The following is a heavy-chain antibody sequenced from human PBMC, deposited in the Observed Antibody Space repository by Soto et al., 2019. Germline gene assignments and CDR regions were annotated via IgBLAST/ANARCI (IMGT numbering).Heavy chain of an antibody. CDR2: INHSGST. CDR1: GGSFSGYY. Sequence: SETLSLTCAVYGGSFSGYYWSWIRQPPGKGLEWIGEINHSGSTNYNPSLKSRVTISVDTSKNQFSLKLSSVTAADTAVYYCARGRYSSSWYRRNPYFDYWGQGALVTVSS. V-gene: IGHV4-34*01. CDR3: ARGRYSSSWYRRNPYFDY. D-gene: IGHD6-13*01. J-gene: IGHJ4*02.